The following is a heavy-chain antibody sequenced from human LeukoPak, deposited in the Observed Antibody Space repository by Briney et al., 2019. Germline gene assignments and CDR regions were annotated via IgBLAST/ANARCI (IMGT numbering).Heavy chain of an antibody. CDR1: GYTFTDYY. D-gene: IGHD3-10*01. V-gene: IGHV1-2*02. CDR3: ARGRGLDPASGSYRDDY. CDR2: INPKSGDT. J-gene: IGHJ4*02. Sequence: ASVKVSCKASGYTFTDYYMHWVRQAPGRGLEWMAWINPKSGDTNFAQRFQGRVTLTRDTSINTVYMEVGSLISDDTAVYYCARGRGLDPASGSYRDDYWGQGTLVTVSS.